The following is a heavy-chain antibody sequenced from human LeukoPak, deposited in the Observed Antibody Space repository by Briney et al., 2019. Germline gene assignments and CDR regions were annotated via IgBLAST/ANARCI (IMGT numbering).Heavy chain of an antibody. CDR2: IWYDGSNK. Sequence: LRLSCAASGFTFSSYSMKWVRQAPGKGLEWVAVIWYDGSNKYYADSGKGGFTISRDNYKNTLYLQMNSLRPEDTAVYYCAKGYNYAYEYWGQGTLVTVSS. J-gene: IGHJ4*02. D-gene: IGHD5-18*01. V-gene: IGHV3-33*08. CDR3: AKGYNYAYEY. CDR1: GFTFSSYS.